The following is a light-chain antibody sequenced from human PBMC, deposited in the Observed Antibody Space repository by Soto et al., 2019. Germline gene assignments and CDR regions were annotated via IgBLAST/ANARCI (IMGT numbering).Light chain of an antibody. CDR1: QSVSSSY. CDR3: QQYNNWPWT. J-gene: IGKJ1*01. V-gene: IGKV3-20*01. Sequence: EIVLTQSPGTLSLSPGERATLSCRASQSVSSSYLAWYQQKPGQAPRLLIYGASSRATGIPDRLSGSGSGTDFTLTISRLEPEDFGVYYCQQYNNWPWTFGQGTKVDIK. CDR2: GAS.